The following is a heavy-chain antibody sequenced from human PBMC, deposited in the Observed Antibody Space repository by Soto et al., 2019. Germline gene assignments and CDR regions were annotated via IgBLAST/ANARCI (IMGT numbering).Heavy chain of an antibody. CDR2: IYWNDEQ. Sequence: QITLKESGPTLVKPTQTLTLTCTFSGFSLTSGVVGVGWIRQPPGEALEWLALIYWNDEQYYNPSLRNTLTNTRDTSKNQVVLTMTNMHPVDTATYYCAHRLPGPSGYDVWGQGTTVTVSS. CDR1: GFSLTSGVVG. CDR3: AHRLPGPSGYDV. V-gene: IGHV2-5*01. D-gene: IGHD6-13*01. J-gene: IGHJ6*02.